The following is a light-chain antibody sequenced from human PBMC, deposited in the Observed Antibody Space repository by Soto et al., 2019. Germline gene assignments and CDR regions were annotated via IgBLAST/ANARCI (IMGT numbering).Light chain of an antibody. CDR2: EVS. CDR1: SSDVGTYKY. J-gene: IGLJ2*01. V-gene: IGLV2-14*01. Sequence: QSVLTQPASVSGSPGQSITISCTGTSSDVGTYKYVSWYQQLPGKAPKLMIYEVSNRPSGVSNRFSGSKSGNTASLTISELQAEVEADYYCSSYTSRSTPVFGGGTKLTVL. CDR3: SSYTSRSTPV.